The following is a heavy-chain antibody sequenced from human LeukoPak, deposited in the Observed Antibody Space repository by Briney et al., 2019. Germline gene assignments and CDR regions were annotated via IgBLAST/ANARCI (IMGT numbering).Heavy chain of an antibody. D-gene: IGHD3-22*01. CDR3: ARGDYYYDSSGYDIAEYFQH. V-gene: IGHV4-59*01. CDR1: GGSISSYY. CDR2: IYYSGST. J-gene: IGHJ1*01. Sequence: SETLSLTCTVSGGSISSYYWSWIRQPPGKGLEWIGYIYYSGSTNYNPSLKGRVTISVDTSKNQFSLKLSSVTAADTAVYYCARGDYYYDSSGYDIAEYFQHWGQGTLVTVSS.